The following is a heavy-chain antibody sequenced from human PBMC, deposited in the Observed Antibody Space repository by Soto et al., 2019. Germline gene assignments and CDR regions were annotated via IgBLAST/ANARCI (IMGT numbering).Heavy chain of an antibody. V-gene: IGHV1-18*01. Sequence: QVHLVQSGAEVKKPGASVKVSCKGSGYTFTSYGITWVRQAPGQGLEWMGWISAHNGNTNYAQKLQGRVTVTRDTSTSPAYMELRRLRSDDTAVYYCGRGRDGDYWGQGALVTVSS. CDR2: ISAHNGNT. D-gene: IGHD6-6*01. CDR3: GRGRDGDY. CDR1: GYTFTSYG. J-gene: IGHJ4*02.